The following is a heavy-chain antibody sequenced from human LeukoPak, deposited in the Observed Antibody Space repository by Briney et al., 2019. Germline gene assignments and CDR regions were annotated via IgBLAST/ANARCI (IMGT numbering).Heavy chain of an antibody. J-gene: IGHJ3*02. D-gene: IGHD6-19*01. CDR1: GFTFTSSA. CDR3: AAVGGRSGLSISAFDI. CDR2: IVVGSGNT. Sequence: GTSVKVSCKASGFTFTSSAVQWVRQARGQRLEWIGWIVVGSGNTNYAQKFQERVTITRDMSTSTAYMELSSLRSEDTAVYYCAAVGGRSGLSISAFDIWGQGTMVTVSS. V-gene: IGHV1-58*01.